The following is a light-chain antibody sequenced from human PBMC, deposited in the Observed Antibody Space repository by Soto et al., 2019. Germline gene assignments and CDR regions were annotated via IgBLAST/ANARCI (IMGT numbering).Light chain of an antibody. Sequence: IVMTQSPGTLSVSPGERATLSCRASQSLSSNLAWYQQKPGQAPRLLIYGASTRATGIPARFSGSGSGTEFTLTISSLQSEDFAVYYCHQYNDWPWTLGQGTKVDIK. J-gene: IGKJ1*01. CDR1: QSLSSN. CDR2: GAS. V-gene: IGKV3-15*01. CDR3: HQYNDWPWT.